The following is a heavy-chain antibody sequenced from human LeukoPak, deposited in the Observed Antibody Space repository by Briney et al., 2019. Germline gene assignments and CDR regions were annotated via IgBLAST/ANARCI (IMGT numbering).Heavy chain of an antibody. Sequence: GESLKISCKGPGYSFTSYWIGWVRQMPGKGLEWMGIIYPGDSDTRYSPSFQGQVTISADKSISTAYLQWSSLKASDTAMYYCARPYYYDSSGYYGPPDYWGQGTLVTVSS. CDR1: GYSFTSYW. V-gene: IGHV5-51*01. CDR2: IYPGDSDT. CDR3: ARPYYYDSSGYYGPPDY. J-gene: IGHJ4*02. D-gene: IGHD3-22*01.